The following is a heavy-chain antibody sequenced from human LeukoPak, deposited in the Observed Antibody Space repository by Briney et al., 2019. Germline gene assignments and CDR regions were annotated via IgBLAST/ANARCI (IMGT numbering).Heavy chain of an antibody. D-gene: IGHD1-26*01. V-gene: IGHV4-4*02. CDR2: IYHSGST. CDR3: AKDQRWESPHYLDS. CDR1: GGSIKSNNW. J-gene: IGHJ4*02. Sequence: NASETLSLTCAVSGGSIKSNNWWSWVRQPPGKGLEWIGEIYHSGSTNYNPSLESRVTVSVDKSKNQFSLDLSSVTAADTAVYYCAKDQRWESPHYLDSWGQGTLVTVSS.